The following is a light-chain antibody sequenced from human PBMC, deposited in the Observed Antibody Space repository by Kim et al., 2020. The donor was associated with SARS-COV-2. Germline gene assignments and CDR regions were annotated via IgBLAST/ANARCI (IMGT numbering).Light chain of an antibody. Sequence: SYELTQSPSVSVSPGQTARITCSGDALPKQYAYWYQQKAGQAPVLVIYKDDERPSGIPERFSGSNSGTTVTLTISGVQAEDEGDYYCQSADSSVNSNWVFGGGTQLTVL. CDR1: ALPKQY. J-gene: IGLJ3*02. CDR3: QSADSSVNSNWV. V-gene: IGLV3-25*03. CDR2: KDD.